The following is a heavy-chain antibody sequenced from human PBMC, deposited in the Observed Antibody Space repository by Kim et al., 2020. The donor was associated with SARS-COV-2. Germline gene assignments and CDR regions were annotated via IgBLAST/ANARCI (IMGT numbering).Heavy chain of an antibody. V-gene: IGHV3-23*03. D-gene: IGHD2-21*02. CDR1: GFTFSSYA. CDR3: AKTDCGGDCYTFDY. CDR2: IYSGGSST. Sequence: GGSLRLSCAASGFTFSSYAMSWVRQAPGKGLEWVSVIYSGGSSTYYADSVKGRFTISRDNSKNTLYLQMNSLRAEDTAVYYCAKTDCGGDCYTFDYWGQGTLVTVSS. J-gene: IGHJ4*02.